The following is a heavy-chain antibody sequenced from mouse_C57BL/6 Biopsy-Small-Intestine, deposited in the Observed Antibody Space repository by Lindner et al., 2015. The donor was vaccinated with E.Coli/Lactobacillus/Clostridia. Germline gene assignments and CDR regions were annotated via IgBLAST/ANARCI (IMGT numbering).Heavy chain of an antibody. D-gene: IGHD2-4*01. Sequence: SVKVSCRASGYTFISYYMHWVRQAPGQGLEWMGVITPSDGSTSYAQKFQGRVTMTRDTSTNTVYMELNSLRSEDTAVYYCARDMSNYDFWSGYHDYWGQGTLVTVSS. CDR3: ARDMSNYDFWSGYHDY. J-gene: IGHJ4*01. CDR2: ITPSDGST. CDR1: GYTFISYY. V-gene: IGHV1-19*01.